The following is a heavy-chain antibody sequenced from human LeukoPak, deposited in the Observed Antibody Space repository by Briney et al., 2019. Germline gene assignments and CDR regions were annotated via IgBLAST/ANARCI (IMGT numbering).Heavy chain of an antibody. CDR2: IYYSGST. CDR3: ARHPYYSSGWYPSMDV. CDR1: GGSISSSSYY. D-gene: IGHD6-19*01. J-gene: IGHJ6*03. Sequence: KASETLSLTCTVSGGSISSSSYYWGWIRQPPGKGLEWIGSIYYSGSTYYNPSLKSRVTISVDTSKNQFSLKLSSVTAADTVVYYCARHPYYSSGWYPSMDVWGKGTTVTVSS. V-gene: IGHV4-39*01.